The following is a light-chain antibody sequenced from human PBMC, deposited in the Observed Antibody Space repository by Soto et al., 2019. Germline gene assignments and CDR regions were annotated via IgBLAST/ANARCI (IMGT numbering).Light chain of an antibody. J-gene: IGKJ2*01. Sequence: EIVLTQSPGTLSLSPGERATLSCRASQSVTSNYLAWYQHKPGQAPRLLIYGASSRAARIPDRFSGSGSGTDFTLIISRLEPEDFAVYYCKHYGSSPYTFGQGTKLEIK. CDR1: QSVTSNY. CDR3: KHYGSSPYT. V-gene: IGKV3-20*01. CDR2: GAS.